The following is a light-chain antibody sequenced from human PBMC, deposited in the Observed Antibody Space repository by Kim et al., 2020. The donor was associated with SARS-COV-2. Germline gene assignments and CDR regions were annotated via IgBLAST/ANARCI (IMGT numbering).Light chain of an antibody. Sequence: EIVLTQSPATLSLSPGERATLSCRASQSVSSQLAWYQQTPGQAPRLLMYDVSNRATGIPDRFSGSGSGTDFTLTINSLEPEDFALYYCQQRYSWPVTFGQGTKVDIK. CDR1: QSVSSQ. CDR2: DVS. V-gene: IGKV3-11*01. CDR3: QQRYSWPVT. J-gene: IGKJ1*01.